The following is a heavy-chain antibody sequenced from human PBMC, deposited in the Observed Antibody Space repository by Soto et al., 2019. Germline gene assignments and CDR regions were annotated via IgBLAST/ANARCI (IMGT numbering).Heavy chain of an antibody. Sequence: GGSLRLSCTASGFTFGDYAMSWVRQAPGKGLEWVGFIRSKAYGGTTEYAASVKGRFTISRDDSKSIAYLQMNSLKTEDTAVYYCTRGVLSGSYVQDGMDVWGQGTTVTVS. CDR2: IRSKAYGGTT. D-gene: IGHD1-26*01. J-gene: IGHJ6*02. CDR1: GFTFGDYA. CDR3: TRGVLSGSYVQDGMDV. V-gene: IGHV3-49*04.